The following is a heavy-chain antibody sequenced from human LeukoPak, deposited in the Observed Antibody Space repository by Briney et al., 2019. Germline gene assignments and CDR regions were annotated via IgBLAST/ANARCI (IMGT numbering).Heavy chain of an antibody. CDR3: ARDFHVDTAMVIVP. D-gene: IGHD5-18*01. J-gene: IGHJ5*02. CDR1: GGSISSSSYY. CDR2: IYYSGST. V-gene: IGHV4-39*02. Sequence: PSETLSLTCTVSGGSISSSSYYWGWIRQPPGKGLEWIGSIYYSGSTYYNPSLKSRVTISVDTSKNQFSLKLSSVTAADTAVYYCARDFHVDTAMVIVPWGQGTLVTVSS.